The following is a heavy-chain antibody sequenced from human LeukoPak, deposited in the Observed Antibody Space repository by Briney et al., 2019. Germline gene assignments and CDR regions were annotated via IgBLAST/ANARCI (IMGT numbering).Heavy chain of an antibody. V-gene: IGHV1-69*13. CDR3: ARERDYYYDSTGFLYGMDV. CDR1: GGTFNSYA. Sequence: ASVKVSCKASGGTFNSYAISWVRQAPGPGLEGMGGVIPIFGTANYAQKFQGRVTITADESTSTAYMELSSLRSEDTAVYYCARERDYYYDSTGFLYGMDVWGQGTTVTVSS. J-gene: IGHJ6*02. CDR2: VIPIFGTA. D-gene: IGHD3-22*01.